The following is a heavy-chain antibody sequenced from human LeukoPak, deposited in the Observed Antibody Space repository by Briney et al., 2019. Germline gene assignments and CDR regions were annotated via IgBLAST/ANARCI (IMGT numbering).Heavy chain of an antibody. CDR3: AQNWGSYAFDI. CDR1: GGSISSYY. Sequence: SETLSLTCTVSGGSISSYYWSWIRQPPGKGLERIGYNSYSGSTNYNPSLKSRVTISLDTSKNQFSLKLSSVTAADTAVYYCAQNWGSYAFDIWGQGTMVTVSS. CDR2: NSYSGST. J-gene: IGHJ3*02. D-gene: IGHD7-27*01. V-gene: IGHV4-59*01.